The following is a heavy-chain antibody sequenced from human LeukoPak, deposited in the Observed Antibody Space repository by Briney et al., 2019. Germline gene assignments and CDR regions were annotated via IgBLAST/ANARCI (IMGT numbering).Heavy chain of an antibody. CDR2: INANSGDT. V-gene: IGHV1-2*02. Sequence: YXHWVRQAPGQXLEWMGWINANSGDTNYPQKFQGRVTMSRDTSISTAYMEVNRLRYDDTAVYYCARAEHLLVDYWGQGTLITVSS. J-gene: IGHJ4*02. CDR1: Y. D-gene: IGHD2-21*01. CDR3: ARAEHLLVDY.